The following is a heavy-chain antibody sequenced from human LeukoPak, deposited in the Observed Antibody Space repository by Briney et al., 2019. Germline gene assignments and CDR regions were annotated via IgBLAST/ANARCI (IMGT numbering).Heavy chain of an antibody. CDR3: ARSHYDFQYYYYGMDV. D-gene: IGHD3-3*01. CDR1: GGSISSYY. Sequence: SETLSLTCTVSGGSISSYYWSWIRQPAGKGLEWIGRIYTSGSTNYNPSLKSRVTMSVDTSKNQFSLKLSSVTAADTAVYYCARSHYDFQYYYYGMDVWGQGTTVTVSS. V-gene: IGHV4-4*07. J-gene: IGHJ6*02. CDR2: IYTSGST.